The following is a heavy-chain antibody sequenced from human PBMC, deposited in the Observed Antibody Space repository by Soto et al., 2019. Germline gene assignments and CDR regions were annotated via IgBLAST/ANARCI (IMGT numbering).Heavy chain of an antibody. V-gene: IGHV1-69*06. D-gene: IGHD2-2*01. Sequence: GASVKVSCKASGGTFSSYAISWVRQAPGQGLEWMGGIIPIFGTANYAQKFQGRVTITADKSTSTAYMELSSLRSEDTAVYYCARKSVVPAAQFDYWGQGTLVTVSS. J-gene: IGHJ4*02. CDR2: IIPIFGTA. CDR3: ARKSVVPAAQFDY. CDR1: GGTFSSYA.